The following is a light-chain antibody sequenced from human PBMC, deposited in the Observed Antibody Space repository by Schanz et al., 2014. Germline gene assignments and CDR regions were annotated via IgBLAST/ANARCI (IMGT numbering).Light chain of an antibody. CDR3: AAWDDSLGAHVV. Sequence: QSALTQPASVSGSPGQSITISCTGTSSDVGGYNYVSWYQQHPGKAPKLMIYDVSNRPSGVPDRFSGSKSGTSASLAISGLRSEDEADYYCAAWDDSLGAHVVFGGGTKLTVL. CDR2: DVS. CDR1: SSDVGGYNY. V-gene: IGLV2-14*01. J-gene: IGLJ2*01.